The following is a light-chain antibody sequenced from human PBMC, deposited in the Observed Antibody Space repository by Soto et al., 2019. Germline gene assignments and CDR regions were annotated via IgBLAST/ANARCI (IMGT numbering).Light chain of an antibody. CDR3: SAWDNSLNGYV. Sequence: QSALTQPASVSGSPGQSITISCTGTNSDLGSYNLASWFQQHPGKVPKVMIYEGTKRPSGVSDRFSGSKSDNTASLTISGLQSEDEGDYYCSAWDNSLNGYVFGPGTKLTVL. CDR1: NSDLGSYNL. J-gene: IGLJ1*01. CDR2: EGT. V-gene: IGLV2-23*01.